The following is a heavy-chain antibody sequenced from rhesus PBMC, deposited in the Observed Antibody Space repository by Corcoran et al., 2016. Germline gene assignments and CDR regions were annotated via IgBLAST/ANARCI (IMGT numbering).Heavy chain of an antibody. D-gene: IGHD2-39*01. CDR2: IYGSGRST. Sequence: QLQLQESGPGLVKPSETLSVTCAVSGGSISSSYWSWIRQAPGKGLEWIGYIYGSGRSTNYNPSLKSRVTLSVDTSKNQLSLKLSSVTTADTAVYYCARGCRREWYFDLWGPGTPITISS. CDR3: ARGCRREWYFDL. V-gene: IGHV4-169*01. CDR1: GGSISSSY. J-gene: IGHJ2*01.